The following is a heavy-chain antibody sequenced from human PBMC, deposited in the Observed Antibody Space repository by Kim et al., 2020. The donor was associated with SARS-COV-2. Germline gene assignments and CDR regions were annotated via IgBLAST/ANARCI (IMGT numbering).Heavy chain of an antibody. CDR1: GFTFSSYA. CDR3: ARDFSYYDSSGYSHNWF. Sequence: GGSLRLSCAASGFTFSSYAMHWVRQAPGKGLEWVAVISYDGSNKYYADSVKGRFTISRDNSKNTLYLQMNSLRAEDTAVYYCARDFSYYDSSGYSHNWF. V-gene: IGHV3-30*04. CDR2: ISYDGSNK. J-gene: IGHJ5*01. D-gene: IGHD3-22*01.